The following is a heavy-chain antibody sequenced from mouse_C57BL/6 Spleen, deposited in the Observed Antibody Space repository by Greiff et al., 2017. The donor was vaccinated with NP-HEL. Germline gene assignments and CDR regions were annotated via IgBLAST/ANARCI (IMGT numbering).Heavy chain of an antibody. CDR1: GYSITSGYD. CDR2: ISYSGST. Sequence: DVKLQESGPGMVKPSQSLSLTCTVTGYSITSGYDWHWIRHSPGNKLEWMGYISYSGSTNYNPSLKSRISITHDTTKNHFFLKLNSVTTEDTATYYGARDVGQGVFAYWGQGTLVTVSA. V-gene: IGHV3-1*01. J-gene: IGHJ3*01. CDR3: ARDVGQGVFAY. D-gene: IGHD3-3*01.